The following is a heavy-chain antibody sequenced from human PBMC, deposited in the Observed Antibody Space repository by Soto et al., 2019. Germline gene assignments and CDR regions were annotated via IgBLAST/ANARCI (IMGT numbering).Heavy chain of an antibody. V-gene: IGHV3-33*01. CDR3: ARDRPTYDILPFFQY. CDR1: GFTFSSYG. J-gene: IGHJ1*01. Sequence: QVQLVESGGGVVQPGSSLRLSCAASGFTFSSYGMHWVRQAPGKGLEWVAVIWYDGSSKYYADSVKDRFTISRDNSKNTLYLKMNSLRADETAVYYCARDRPTYDILPFFQYWGQGTLVTVSS. CDR2: IWYDGSSK. D-gene: IGHD3-9*01.